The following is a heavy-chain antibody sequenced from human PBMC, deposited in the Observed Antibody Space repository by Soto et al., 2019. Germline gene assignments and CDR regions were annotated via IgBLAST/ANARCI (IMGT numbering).Heavy chain of an antibody. Sequence: QVQLQESGPGLVKPSGTLFLTCAVSGGSISSGDWWIWVRQSPGKGLEWIGEVYQSGATYYNPSLRSRVAMSVDKSKSQFSLELRSVTVADTAVYYCAKDRTPTSRGTFDIWGQGTLVTVSS. V-gene: IGHV4-4*02. J-gene: IGHJ3*02. CDR2: VYQSGAT. CDR3: AKDRTPTSRGTFDI. CDR1: GGSISSGDW.